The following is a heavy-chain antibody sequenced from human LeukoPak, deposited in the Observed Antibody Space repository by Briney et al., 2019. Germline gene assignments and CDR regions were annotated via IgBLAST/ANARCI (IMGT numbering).Heavy chain of an antibody. CDR3: VRDGQELAFDK. Sequence: GGSLRLSCAASGFTFSNYWMHWVRQTPKKGLVWVPRIGTDGAYTSSADSVKGRFTMSRDNAKNTLYLQMNSLRVEDTAVYYCVRDGQELAFDKWGQGTLVTVSS. CDR2: IGTDGAYT. J-gene: IGHJ4*02. D-gene: IGHD1-1*01. CDR1: GFTFSNYW. V-gene: IGHV3-74*01.